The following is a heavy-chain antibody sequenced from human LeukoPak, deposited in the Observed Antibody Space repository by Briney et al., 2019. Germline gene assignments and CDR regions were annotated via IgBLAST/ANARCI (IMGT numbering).Heavy chain of an antibody. D-gene: IGHD3-22*01. CDR2: ISAYNGNT. CDR1: GYTFTNYG. Sequence: ASVTVPYQASGYTFTNYGMSWVRQAPGQGLEWMGWISAYNGNTKYAQKLQGRVTMTTDTSTSTAYMELRSLRSDDTAVYYCARDINYYYDSSGYHDYFDYWGQGTLATVSS. V-gene: IGHV1-18*01. CDR3: ARDINYYYDSSGYHDYFDY. J-gene: IGHJ4*02.